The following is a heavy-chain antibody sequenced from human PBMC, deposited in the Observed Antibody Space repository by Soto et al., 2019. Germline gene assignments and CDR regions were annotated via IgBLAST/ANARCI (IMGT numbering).Heavy chain of an antibody. Sequence: SETLSLTCTVSGGSVSSGSYYWSWIRQPPGKGLEWIGYIYYSGSTNYNPSLKSRVTISVDTSKNQFSLKLSSVTAADTAVYYCAGLYYDFWSGYYTRSGMDVWGHGTTVTVS. CDR1: GGSVSSGSYY. D-gene: IGHD3-3*01. V-gene: IGHV4-61*01. J-gene: IGHJ6*02. CDR2: IYYSGST. CDR3: AGLYYDFWSGYYTRSGMDV.